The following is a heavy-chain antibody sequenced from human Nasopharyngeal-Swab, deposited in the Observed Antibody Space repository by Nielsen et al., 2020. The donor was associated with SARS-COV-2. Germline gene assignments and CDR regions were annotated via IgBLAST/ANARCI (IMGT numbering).Heavy chain of an antibody. V-gene: IGHV4-59*08. J-gene: IGHJ6*02. CDR1: DYSISSYY. CDR2: IYYSGSP. Sequence: SETLSLTCTVSDYSISSYYWTWIRQPPGKGLEWIGYIYYSGSPNYNPSLKSRVTLSLDTSKNQFSLKLSSVTAADTAVYYCARRDYDFWSGFNGYYYGMDVWGQGTTVTVSS. CDR3: ARRDYDFWSGFNGYYYGMDV. D-gene: IGHD3-3*01.